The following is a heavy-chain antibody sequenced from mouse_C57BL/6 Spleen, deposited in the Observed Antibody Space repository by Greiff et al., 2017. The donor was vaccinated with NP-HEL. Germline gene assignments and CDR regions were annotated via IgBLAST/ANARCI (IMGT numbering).Heavy chain of an antibody. V-gene: IGHV5-4*01. J-gene: IGHJ1*03. CDR2: ISDGGSYT. CDR1: GFTFRRYA. D-gene: IGHD2-4*01. CDR3: AREGITARDLYFDG. Sequence: DVMLVESGGGLVKPGGSLKLSCAASGFTFRRYAMSWVRQTPEKRLEWVATISDGGSYTYYPDNVKGRFTISRDNAKNNLYLQRSHLKSEDTAKYYCAREGITARDLYFDGWGTGTTVTVSS.